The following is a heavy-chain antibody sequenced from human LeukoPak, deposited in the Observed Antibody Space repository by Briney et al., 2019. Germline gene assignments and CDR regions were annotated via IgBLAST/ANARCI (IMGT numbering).Heavy chain of an antibody. Sequence: SETLSLTCTVSGGSISSGSYCWSWIRQPAGKGLEWIVRIYTSVSNNYSPSLKRRVTISVNTSKNQFYLKLTSVTAAATAGCSCARGHSSSWLVYYCYMAVWGKGTTVTVSS. CDR3: ARGHSSSWLVYYCYMAV. V-gene: IGHV4-61*02. CDR1: GGSISSGSYC. D-gene: IGHD6-13*01. CDR2: IYTSVSN. J-gene: IGHJ6*03.